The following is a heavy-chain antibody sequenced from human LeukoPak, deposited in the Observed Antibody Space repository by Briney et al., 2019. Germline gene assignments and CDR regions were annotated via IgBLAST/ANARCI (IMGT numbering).Heavy chain of an antibody. J-gene: IGHJ4*02. V-gene: IGHV4-31*03. CDR3: ASLALMNNWNDVGNVDYFDY. CDR1: GGSISNGTYY. D-gene: IGHD1-1*01. CDR2: ICYSGST. Sequence: PSETLSLTCTVSGGSISNGTYYWSWIRQHPGKGLEWIGYICYSGSTYYNPSLKSRVTISLDTTKNQFSLKLSSVTAADTAVYYCASLALMNNWNDVGNVDYFDYWGQGTLVTVSS.